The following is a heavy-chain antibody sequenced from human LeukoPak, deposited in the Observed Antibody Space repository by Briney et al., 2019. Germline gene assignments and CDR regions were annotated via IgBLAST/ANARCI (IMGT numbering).Heavy chain of an antibody. CDR2: ISYSGST. D-gene: IGHD1-26*01. J-gene: IGHJ3*02. CDR1: GGSISGYY. Sequence: PSETLSLTCTVSGGSISGYYWSWIRQPPGKGLEWIGYISYSGSTNYNPSLKSRVTISVDASKNQFSLKLSSVTAADTAVYYRARDRERAFDIWGQGTLVTVSS. CDR3: ARDRERAFDI. V-gene: IGHV4-59*01.